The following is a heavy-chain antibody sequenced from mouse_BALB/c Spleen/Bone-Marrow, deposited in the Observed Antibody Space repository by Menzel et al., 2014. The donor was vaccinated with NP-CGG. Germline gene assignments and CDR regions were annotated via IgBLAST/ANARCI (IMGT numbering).Heavy chain of an antibody. CDR1: GFSLTIYG. V-gene: IGHV2-9*02. D-gene: IGHD2-14*01. CDR3: AREGYDHAMDY. CDR2: SWAGGST. J-gene: IGHJ4*01. Sequence: VQFQESGPGLVAPSQSLSITCTVSGFSLTIYGVHWVRQPPGKGLEWLGVSWAGGSTSYNSALLSRLTISKDISKSQVFLKMNSLQTDDTAMYYCAREGYDHAMDYWGQGTSVTVSS.